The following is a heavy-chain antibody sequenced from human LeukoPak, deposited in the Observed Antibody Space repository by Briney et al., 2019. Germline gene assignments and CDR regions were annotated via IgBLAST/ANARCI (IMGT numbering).Heavy chain of an antibody. J-gene: IGHJ4*02. Sequence: PSETLSLTCAVSGGSISSSNWWNWVRQPPGKGLEWIGQIYHSGSTNYNPSLKTRVTISVDKSKSQFSLNLTSVTAADTAVYYCARDTTDYVEYWGQGTLVTVSS. CDR2: IYHSGST. D-gene: IGHD1-1*01. CDR3: ARDTTDYVEY. CDR1: GGSISSSNW. V-gene: IGHV4-4*02.